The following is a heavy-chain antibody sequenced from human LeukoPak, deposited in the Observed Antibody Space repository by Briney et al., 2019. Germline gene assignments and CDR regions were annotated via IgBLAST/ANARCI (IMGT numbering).Heavy chain of an antibody. CDR1: GFTFSSYS. D-gene: IGHD3-10*01. V-gene: IGHV3-48*04. Sequence: GGSLRLSCAASGFTFSSYSMNWVRQAPGKGLECVSYSSSSSSTIYYADSVKGRFTISRDNAKNSLYLQMNSLRADDTAVYYCARGGLHRLWFGEFWGQGTLVTVSS. CDR2: SSSSSSTI. J-gene: IGHJ4*02. CDR3: ARGGLHRLWFGEF.